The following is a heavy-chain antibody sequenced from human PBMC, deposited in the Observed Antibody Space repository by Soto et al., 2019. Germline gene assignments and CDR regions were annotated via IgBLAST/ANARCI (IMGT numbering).Heavy chain of an antibody. CDR3: VKEGYMRSDWYGQFDY. V-gene: IGHV3-64D*06. CDR2: ISSYGADT. J-gene: IGHJ4*02. Sequence: EVQLVESGGTLAQPGGSLRLSCSASGFTFTSYAMHWVRQAPGKGLEFVSAISSYGADTYYADSVKGRFAISRDNSKNTLYLQMSSLRAEDTALYYCVKEGYMRSDWYGQFDYWGQGALVTVSS. CDR1: GFTFTSYA. D-gene: IGHD6-19*01.